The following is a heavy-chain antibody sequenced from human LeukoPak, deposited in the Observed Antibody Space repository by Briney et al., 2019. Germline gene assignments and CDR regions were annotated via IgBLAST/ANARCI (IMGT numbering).Heavy chain of an antibody. CDR1: GGSISSSSYY. CDR2: IYYSGST. CDR3: ASESWGSKDY. V-gene: IGHV4-39*07. Sequence: SETLSLTCTVSGGSISSSSYYWGWIRQPPGKGLEWIGSIYYSGSTYYNPSLKSRVTISVDTSKNQFSLKLSSVTAADTAVYYCASESWGSKDYWGQGTLVTVSS. J-gene: IGHJ4*02. D-gene: IGHD7-27*01.